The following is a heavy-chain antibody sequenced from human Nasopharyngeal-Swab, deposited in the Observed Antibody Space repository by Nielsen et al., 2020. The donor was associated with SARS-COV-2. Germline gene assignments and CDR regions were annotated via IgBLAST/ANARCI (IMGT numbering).Heavy chain of an antibody. D-gene: IGHD4-17*01. Sequence: ALVKVSCKASGYTFSTFGITWVRKDAGQVLEWMGWICAYNGNTNYAQKCQVRVTMTTDTSTTTAHMELRGLKTDDTAVYYCARDNESGDYYAYDIWGQGTTVTVSS. V-gene: IGHV1-18*01. CDR2: ICAYNGNT. J-gene: IGHJ3*02. CDR1: GYTFSTFG. CDR3: ARDNESGDYYAYDI.